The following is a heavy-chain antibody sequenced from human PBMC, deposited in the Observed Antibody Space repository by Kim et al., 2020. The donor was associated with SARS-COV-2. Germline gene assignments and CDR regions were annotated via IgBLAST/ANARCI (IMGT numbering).Heavy chain of an antibody. CDR3: ASNSQNIVNYNWFDP. Sequence: SETLSLTCTVSGYSISSGYYWGWIRQPPGKGLEWIGSIYHSGSTYYNPSLKSRVTISVDTSKNQFSLKLSSVTAADTAVYYCASNSQNIVNYNWFDPWGQGTLVTVSS. CDR1: GYSISSGYY. CDR2: IYHSGST. V-gene: IGHV4-38-2*02. J-gene: IGHJ5*02. D-gene: IGHD3-16*02.